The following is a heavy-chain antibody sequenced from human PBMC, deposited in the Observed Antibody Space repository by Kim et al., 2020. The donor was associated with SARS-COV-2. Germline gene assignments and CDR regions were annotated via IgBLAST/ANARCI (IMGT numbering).Heavy chain of an antibody. D-gene: IGHD5-18*01. J-gene: IGHJ4*02. V-gene: IGHV4-34*01. Sequence: SETLSLTCAVYGGSFSGYYWSWIRQPPGKGLEWIGEINHSGSTNYNPSLKSRVTISVDTSKNQFSLKLSSVTAADTAVYYCARGHTWIQLSFDYWGQGTLVTVSS. CDR2: INHSGST. CDR3: ARGHTWIQLSFDY. CDR1: GGSFSGYY.